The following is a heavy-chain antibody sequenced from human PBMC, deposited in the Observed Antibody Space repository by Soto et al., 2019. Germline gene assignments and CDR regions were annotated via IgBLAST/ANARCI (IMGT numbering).Heavy chain of an antibody. CDR3: AKTPLYCSSTSCYTGWFEP. D-gene: IGHD2-2*02. V-gene: IGHV1-69*01. Sequence: QVQLVQSGAEVKKPGSSVKVSCKASGGTFSSYAISWVRQAPGQGLEWMGGIIPXYSTTNDAQKFQGRVKITADESTSTAYMELSSLRTEDTAVYYCAKTPLYCSSTSCYTGWFEPWGQGTLVTVSS. J-gene: IGHJ5*02. CDR1: GGTFSSYA. CDR2: IIPXYSTT.